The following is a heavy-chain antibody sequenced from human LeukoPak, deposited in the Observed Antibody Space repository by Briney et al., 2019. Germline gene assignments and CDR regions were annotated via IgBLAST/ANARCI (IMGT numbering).Heavy chain of an antibody. J-gene: IGHJ4*02. D-gene: IGHD3-10*01. Sequence: SETLSLTCAVYGGSFSGYYWSWIRQPPGKGLEWIGEINHSGSTNYNPSLKSRVTISVDTSKNQFSLKLSSVTAEDTAVYYCAKTPSGPVYGPSLSLWNFDYWGQGTLVTVSS. CDR2: INHSGST. CDR3: AKTPSGPVYGPSLSLWNFDY. CDR1: GGSFSGYY. V-gene: IGHV4-34*01.